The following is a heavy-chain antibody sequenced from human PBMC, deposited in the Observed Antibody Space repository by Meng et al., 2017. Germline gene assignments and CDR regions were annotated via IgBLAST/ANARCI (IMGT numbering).Heavy chain of an antibody. CDR3: ARDEDISAAGKLFGDY. CDR2: IDPNNDHT. J-gene: IGHJ4*02. D-gene: IGHD6-13*01. CDR1: GYPFAAYW. Sequence: QGQLVQSGPEVKKPGASVKLSCKPSGYPFAAYWIHWLRQAPGQGLEWMGRIDPNNDHTQYAQNFQGRVTMTSDTSISTVYMELNGLRSDDMAVYYCARDEDISAAGKLFGDYWGQGTLVTVSS. V-gene: IGHV1-2*06.